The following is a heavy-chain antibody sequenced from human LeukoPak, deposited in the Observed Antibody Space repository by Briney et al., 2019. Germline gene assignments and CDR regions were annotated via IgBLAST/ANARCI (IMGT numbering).Heavy chain of an antibody. CDR3: AKGFSTTESALDY. J-gene: IGHJ4*02. CDR2: IRYDGTKQ. V-gene: IGHV3-30*02. Sequence: GGSLRLSCAASGFTFSNHGMQWVRQAPGKGLEWVAFIRYDGTKQFYADSVKGRYPISRDNSKNTLYLQMNSLRAEDTAVYYCAKGFSTTESALDYWGQGTLVTVSS. CDR1: GFTFSNHG. D-gene: IGHD4-11*01.